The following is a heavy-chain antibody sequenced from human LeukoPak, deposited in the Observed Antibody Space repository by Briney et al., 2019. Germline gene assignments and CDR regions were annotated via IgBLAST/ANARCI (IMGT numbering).Heavy chain of an antibody. V-gene: IGHV1-2*02. Sequence: ASVKVSCKASGYTFTGYYMHWVRQAPGQGLEWMGWINPNSGGTNYAQKFQGRVTMTRDTSISTAYMQLSRLRSDDTAVYYCARSPHILTGENFDYWGQGTLVTVSS. CDR3: ARSPHILTGENFDY. CDR2: INPNSGGT. CDR1: GYTFTGYY. J-gene: IGHJ4*02. D-gene: IGHD3-9*01.